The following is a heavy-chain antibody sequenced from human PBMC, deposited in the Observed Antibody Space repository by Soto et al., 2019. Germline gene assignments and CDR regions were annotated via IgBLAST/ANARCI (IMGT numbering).Heavy chain of an antibody. CDR2: VHPGDSDI. V-gene: IGHV5-51*01. Sequence: GESLKISCKCSGYSFTNHWIAWVRQMPGKGLEWMGIVHPGDSDIRYSPSFQGQVTISADKSITTAYLQWSSLKASDTAMYYCARRTNAVAGADYYYGLDVWGQGTTVTVSS. CDR1: GYSFTNHW. J-gene: IGHJ6*02. D-gene: IGHD6-19*01. CDR3: ARRTNAVAGADYYYGLDV.